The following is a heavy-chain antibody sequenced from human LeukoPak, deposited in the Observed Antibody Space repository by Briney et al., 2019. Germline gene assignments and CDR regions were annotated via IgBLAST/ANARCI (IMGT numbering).Heavy chain of an antibody. CDR3: ARSTRGSLDY. D-gene: IGHD2-2*01. CDR1: GFTFTDHY. J-gene: IGHJ4*02. V-gene: IGHV3-72*01. CDR2: ITNKANGYST. Sequence: AGGSLRLSCAASGFTFTDHYMDWVRQAPGKGLELVGRITNKANGYSTDYATSVKGRFTISRDDSENSVYLQMNSLKTDDTAMYYCARSTRGSLDYWGQGTLVTVSS.